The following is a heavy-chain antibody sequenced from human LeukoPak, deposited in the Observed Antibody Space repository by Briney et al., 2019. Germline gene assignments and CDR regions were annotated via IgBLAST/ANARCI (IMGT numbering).Heavy chain of an antibody. CDR3: ARDLVSQWLITGSFDY. CDR1: GGSFSSTSYY. Sequence: PSETLSLTCTVSGGSFSSTSYYWGWIRQPPGKGLEWIGSIYYSGSANYNPSLKSRVTISIDTSKNQFSLKLSSVTAADTAVYYCARDLVSQWLITGSFDYWGQGTLVTVSS. D-gene: IGHD6-19*01. CDR2: IYYSGSA. V-gene: IGHV4-39*07. J-gene: IGHJ4*02.